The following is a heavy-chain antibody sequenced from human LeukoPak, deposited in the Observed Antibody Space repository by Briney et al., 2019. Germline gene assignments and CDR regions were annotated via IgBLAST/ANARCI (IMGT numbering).Heavy chain of an antibody. D-gene: IGHD3-10*01. V-gene: IGHV5-51*01. CDR1: GYSFSYYW. CDR2: IYPGDSDT. Sequence: LGESLKISCKGSGYSFSYYWIGWVRQMPGKGLEWMGIIYPGDSDTRYSPSFQGQVTISADKSISTAYMQWRSLKASDTAMYYCARHRGVSSSLTGMDVWGQGTTVTVSS. CDR3: ARHRGVSSSLTGMDV. J-gene: IGHJ6*02.